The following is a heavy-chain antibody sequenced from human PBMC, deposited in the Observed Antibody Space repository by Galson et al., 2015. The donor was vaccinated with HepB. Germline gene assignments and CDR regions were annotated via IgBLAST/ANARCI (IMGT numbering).Heavy chain of an antibody. V-gene: IGHV2-5*02. Sequence: QPPGKALQWLALIYWDDDKRYFPSLRGRLTINKDTSKNQVVLTMANMQPADTGTYYCAHRTKVSRRGYFFDFWGLGTLVAVSS. CDR3: AHRTKVSRRGYFFDF. D-gene: IGHD3-10*01. J-gene: IGHJ4*02. CDR2: IYWDDDK.